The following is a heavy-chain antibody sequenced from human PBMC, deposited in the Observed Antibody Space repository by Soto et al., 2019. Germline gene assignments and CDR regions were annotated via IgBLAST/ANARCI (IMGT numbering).Heavy chain of an antibody. CDR2: ISGSGGST. CDR3: AKDDPHSGSYSNFDY. V-gene: IGHV3-23*01. D-gene: IGHD1-26*01. Sequence: GGSLRLSCAASGFTFSSYAMSWVHQAPGKGLEWVSAISGSGGSTYYADSVKGRFTISRDNSKNTLYLQMNSLRAEDTAVYYCAKDDPHSGSYSNFDYWGQGTLVTVSS. J-gene: IGHJ4*02. CDR1: GFTFSSYA.